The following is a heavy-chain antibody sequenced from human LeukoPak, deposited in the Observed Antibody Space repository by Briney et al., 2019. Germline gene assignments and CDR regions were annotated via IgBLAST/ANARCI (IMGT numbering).Heavy chain of an antibody. D-gene: IGHD4-23*01. CDR3: AREDGGNSPGAFDI. V-gene: IGHV4-34*01. CDR2: INHSGST. J-gene: IGHJ3*02. CDR1: GGSFSGYY. Sequence: PSGTLSLTCAVYGGSFSGYYWSWIRQPPGKGLEWIGEINHSGSTNYNPSLKSRVTISVDTSKNQFSLKLSSVTAADTAVYYCAREDGGNSPGAFDIWGQGTMVTVSS.